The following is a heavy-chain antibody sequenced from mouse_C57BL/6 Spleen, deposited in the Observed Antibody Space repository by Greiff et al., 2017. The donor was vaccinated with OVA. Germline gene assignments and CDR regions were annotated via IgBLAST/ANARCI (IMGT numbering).Heavy chain of an antibody. D-gene: IGHD1-1*01. J-gene: IGHJ2*01. V-gene: IGHV1-69*01. Sequence: QVQLQQPGAELVMPGASVKLSCKASGYTFTSYWMHWVKQRPGQGLEWIGEIDPSDSYTNYNQKFKGKSTLTVDKSSSTAYMQISSLTSEDSAVYDGARFTTVVATRYYFDYWGQGTTLTVSS. CDR3: ARFTTVVATRYYFDY. CDR1: GYTFTSYW. CDR2: IDPSDSYT.